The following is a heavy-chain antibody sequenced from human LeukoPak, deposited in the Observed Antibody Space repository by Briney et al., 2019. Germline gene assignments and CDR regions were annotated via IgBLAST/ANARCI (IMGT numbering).Heavy chain of an antibody. Sequence: SETLSLTCAVYGGSFSGYYWSWIRQPPGKGLEWIGEINHSGSTNYNPSLKSRVTISVDTSKNPFSLKLSSVTAADTAVYYCARQGVLRFGESPNWFDPWGQGTLVAVSS. D-gene: IGHD3-10*01. CDR1: GGSFSGYY. V-gene: IGHV4-34*01. CDR2: INHSGST. CDR3: ARQGVLRFGESPNWFDP. J-gene: IGHJ5*02.